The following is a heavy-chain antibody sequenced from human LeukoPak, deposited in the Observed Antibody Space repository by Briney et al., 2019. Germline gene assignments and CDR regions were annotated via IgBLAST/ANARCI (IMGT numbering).Heavy chain of an antibody. CDR1: GFTFSSYA. CDR2: ISYDGSNK. J-gene: IGHJ4*02. V-gene: IGHV3-30*04. D-gene: IGHD2-21*02. Sequence: GGSLRLSCAASGFTFSSYATPWVRQAPGKGLEWVAVISYDGSNKYYADSVKGRFTISRDNSKNRRYLQMNSLRAEDTAVYYCSRGPHIVVVTAIRYYFDYWGQGTLVPVSS. CDR3: SRGPHIVVVTAIRYYFDY.